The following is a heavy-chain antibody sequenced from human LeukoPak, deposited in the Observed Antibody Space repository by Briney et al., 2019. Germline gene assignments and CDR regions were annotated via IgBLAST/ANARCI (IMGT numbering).Heavy chain of an antibody. CDR1: GFTFSTHW. D-gene: IGHD3-22*01. J-gene: IGHJ3*02. V-gene: IGHV3-74*01. CDR2: MNSDGSSS. CDR3: ARDLVGYYDRSDLGAFDI. Sequence: PGGSLRLSCAASGFTFSTHWMHWARQAPGKGLEGVSRMNSDGSSSSYADSVKGRFTISRDNAKNTLYLQMNSLRAEDTAVYYCARDLVGYYDRSDLGAFDIWGQGTMVTVSS.